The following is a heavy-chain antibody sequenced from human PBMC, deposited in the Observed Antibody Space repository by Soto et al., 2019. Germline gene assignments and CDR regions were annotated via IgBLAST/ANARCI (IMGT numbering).Heavy chain of an antibody. Sequence: QVQLVQSGAEVKKPGASVKVSCKASAYTFTSYGISRVRQAPGQGLEWMGWISAYNGNTNYAQKFQGRVIMTTDTPTSTAYMEMRSLRSDDTAVYYCARDLIQFLQTAPRGMDVWGQGTTVTVSS. CDR3: ARDLIQFLQTAPRGMDV. V-gene: IGHV1-18*01. CDR2: ISAYNGNT. J-gene: IGHJ6*02. CDR1: AYTFTSYG. D-gene: IGHD3-3*01.